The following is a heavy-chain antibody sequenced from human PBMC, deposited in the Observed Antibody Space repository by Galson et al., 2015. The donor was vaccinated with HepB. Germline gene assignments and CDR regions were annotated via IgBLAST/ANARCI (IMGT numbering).Heavy chain of an antibody. J-gene: IGHJ5*02. CDR1: GFSFSDFY. V-gene: IGHV3-11*01. CDR2: ISTSGTTT. CDR3: AKAAGWSDP. Sequence: SLRLSCAVSGFSFSDFYMTWIRQAPGKGLEWISYISTSGTTTYYADSLKGRFTVSRDNAKKSLYLQMNSLRAEDTAVYYCAKAAGWSDPLGQGTLVTVSS.